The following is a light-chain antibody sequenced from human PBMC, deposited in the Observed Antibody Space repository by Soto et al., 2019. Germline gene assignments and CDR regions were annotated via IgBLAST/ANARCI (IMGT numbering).Light chain of an antibody. V-gene: IGKV3-11*01. J-gene: IGKJ5*01. CDR3: QQCGSSST. Sequence: EIVLTQSPATLSLSPGERATLSCRASQSVSNYLAWYQQKPGQAPRLLIYDASNRATDIPARFSGSGSGTDFTLTISSLEPEDFAVYYCQQCGSSSTFGQGTRLEIK. CDR1: QSVSNY. CDR2: DAS.